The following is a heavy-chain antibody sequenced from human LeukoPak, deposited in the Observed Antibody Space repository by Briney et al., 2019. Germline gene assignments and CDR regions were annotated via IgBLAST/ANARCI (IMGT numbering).Heavy chain of an antibody. J-gene: IGHJ4*02. Sequence: GASVKVSCKASGYTFTNYGLIWVRQAPGQGLEWMGWINPNSGGTNYAQKFQGRVTMTRDTSISTAYMELSRLRSDDTAVYYCARDIAERFLEWSSSLPPTTRVDYWGQGTLVTVSS. CDR3: ARDIAERFLEWSSSLPPTTRVDY. D-gene: IGHD3-3*01. V-gene: IGHV1-2*02. CDR2: INPNSGGT. CDR1: GYTFTNYG.